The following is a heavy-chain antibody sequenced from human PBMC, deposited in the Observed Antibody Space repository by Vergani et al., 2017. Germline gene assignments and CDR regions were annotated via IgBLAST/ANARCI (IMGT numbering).Heavy chain of an antibody. CDR3: AREGSGYYSS. V-gene: IGHV4-38-2*02. CDR1: GYSISSGYY. J-gene: IGHJ4*02. CDR2: IYYSGST. Sequence: QVQLQESGPGLVKPSETLSLTCAVSGYSISSGYYWGWIRQPPGKGLEWIGYIYYSGSTNYNPSLKSRVTISVDTSKNQFSLKLSSVTAADTAVYYCAREGSGYYSSWGQGTLVTVSS. D-gene: IGHD3-22*01.